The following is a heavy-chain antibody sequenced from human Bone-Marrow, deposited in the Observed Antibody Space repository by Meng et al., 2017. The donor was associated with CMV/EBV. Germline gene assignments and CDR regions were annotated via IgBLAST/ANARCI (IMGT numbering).Heavy chain of an antibody. V-gene: IGHV3-30-3*01. CDR1: GFTFSSYA. J-gene: IGHJ4*02. CDR2: ISNDGSNK. D-gene: IGHD4-17*01. Sequence: QVQLVEVGGGWVQRGRAMRRSCAASGFTFSSYAMPWVRQAPGKGLEWVAVISNDGSNKYYADSVKGRFTISRDNSKNTLYLQMNSLRAEDTAVYYCARGGELFDYWGQGTLVTVSS. CDR3: ARGGELFDY.